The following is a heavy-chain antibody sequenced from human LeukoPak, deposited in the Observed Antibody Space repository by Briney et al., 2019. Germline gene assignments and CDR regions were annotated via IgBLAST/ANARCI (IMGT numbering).Heavy chain of an antibody. D-gene: IGHD3-3*01. V-gene: IGHV4-59*01. J-gene: IGHJ4*02. CDR2: IYYSGST. CDR3: ARVHLRFLEWPQQFPHYYFDY. Sequence: SETLSLTCTVSGGSISSYDWSWIRQPPGKGLEWIGYIYYSGSTNYNPSLKSRVTISVDTSKNQFSLKLSSVTAADTAVYYCARVHLRFLEWPQQFPHYYFDYWGQGTLVTVSS. CDR1: GGSISSYD.